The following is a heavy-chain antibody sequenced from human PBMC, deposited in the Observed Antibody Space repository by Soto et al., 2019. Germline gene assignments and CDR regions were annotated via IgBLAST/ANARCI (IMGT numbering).Heavy chain of an antibody. CDR3: ARGGDXXXNEGAFDI. D-gene: IGHD3-10*01. Sequence: GGSLRLSCAASGFTFSGYCMHWVRQAPGKGLVWVSRINSDGRSTSYAYAVKGRFIITRDNTKNTLYVQMNSLRAEDTAVYYCARGGDXXXNEGAFDIWGQGTMVTVSS. V-gene: IGHV3-74*01. CDR1: GFTFSGYC. J-gene: IGHJ3*02. CDR2: INSDGRST.